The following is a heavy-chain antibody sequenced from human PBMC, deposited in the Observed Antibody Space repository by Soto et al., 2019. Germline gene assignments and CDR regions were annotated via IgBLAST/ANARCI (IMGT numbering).Heavy chain of an antibody. D-gene: IGHD3-16*01. CDR3: ARDLHLGELPIGY. Sequence: PSETLSLTCTVSGGSISSGGYYWRWIRQHPGKGLEWIGYIYYSGSTYYNPSLKSRVTISVDTSKNQFSLKLSSVTAADTAVYYCARDLHLGELPIGYWGQGTLVTVSS. V-gene: IGHV4-31*03. CDR2: IYYSGST. CDR1: GGSISSGGYY. J-gene: IGHJ4*02.